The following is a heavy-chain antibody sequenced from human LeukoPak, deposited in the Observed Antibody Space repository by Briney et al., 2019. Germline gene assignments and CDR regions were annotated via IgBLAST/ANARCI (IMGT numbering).Heavy chain of an antibody. J-gene: IGHJ6*02. CDR2: INPNSGGT. D-gene: IGHD2-2*01. CDR1: GYTFTGYY. CDR3: ARARGYCSSTSCPKKDYYYYGMDV. V-gene: IGHV1-2*02. Sequence: GASVKVSCKASGYTFTGYYMHWVRRAPGQGLEWMGWINPNSGGTNYAQKFQGRVTMTRDTSISTAYMELSRLRSDDTAVYYCARARGYCSSTSCPKKDYYYYGMDVWGQGTTVTVSS.